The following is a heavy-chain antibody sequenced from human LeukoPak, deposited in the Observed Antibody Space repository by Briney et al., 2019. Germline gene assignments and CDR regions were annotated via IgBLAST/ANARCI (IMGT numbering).Heavy chain of an antibody. CDR1: GFTFSSYT. CDR3: ARGARYCSTTSCYSYFDY. CDR2: ISNDGSNK. D-gene: IGHD2-2*01. V-gene: IGHV3-30-3*01. J-gene: IGHJ4*02. Sequence: PGGSLRLSCAASGFTFSSYTMHWVRQAPGKGLEWVAVISNDGSNKYYAESVKGRFTISRDNSESTLHLQMNSLRAEDTAVYYCARGARYCSTTSCYSYFDYWGQGTLVAVSS.